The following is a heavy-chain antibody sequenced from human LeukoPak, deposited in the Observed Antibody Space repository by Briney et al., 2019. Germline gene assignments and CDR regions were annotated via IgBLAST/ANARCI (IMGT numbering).Heavy chain of an antibody. CDR3: ATGEGLFSSSWYYGVLNY. D-gene: IGHD6-13*01. J-gene: IGHJ4*02. V-gene: IGHV1-8*03. CDR1: GYTFTSYD. Sequence: ASVKVSCKASGYTFTSYDINWVRQATGQGLEWMGWMNPNSGNTGYAQKFRGRVTITRNTSISTAYMELSSLRSEDTAVYYCATGEGLFSSSWYYGVLNYWGQGTLVTVSS. CDR2: MNPNSGNT.